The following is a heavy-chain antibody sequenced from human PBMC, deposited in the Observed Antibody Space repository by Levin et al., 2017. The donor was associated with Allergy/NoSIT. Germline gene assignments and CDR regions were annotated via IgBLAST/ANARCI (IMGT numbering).Heavy chain of an antibody. J-gene: IGHJ4*02. CDR1: GYTFTGYY. V-gene: IGHV1-2*02. D-gene: IGHD6-19*01. CDR3: ARDRQHSIAVAGTLGY. Sequence: AASVKVSCKASGYTFTGYYMHWVRQAPGQGLEWMGWINPNSGGTNYAQEFQGRVTMTRDTSISTAYMALSRLRSDDTAVYYCARDRQHSIAVAGTLGYWGQGTLVAVSS. CDR2: INPNSGGT.